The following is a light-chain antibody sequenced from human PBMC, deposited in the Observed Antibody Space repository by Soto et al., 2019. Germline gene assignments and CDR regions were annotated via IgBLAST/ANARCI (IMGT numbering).Light chain of an antibody. CDR3: VTWDESLNSRV. J-gene: IGLJ1*01. Sequence: QSVLTQPPSVSGTPGQRVTISCSGSNSNIGRFTVNWYQHLPGMAPKVLIYTDNQRPSGVPDRFSGSKSGTSASLAISGLQSEDEADYYCVTWDESLNSRVFGTGPKVP. CDR1: NSNIGRFT. CDR2: TDN. V-gene: IGLV1-44*01.